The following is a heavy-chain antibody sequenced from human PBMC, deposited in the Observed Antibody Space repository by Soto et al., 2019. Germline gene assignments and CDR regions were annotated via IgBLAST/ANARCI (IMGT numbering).Heavy chain of an antibody. V-gene: IGHV3-30*01. CDR2: ISLDGSNK. J-gene: IGHJ4*02. Sequence: QVQLVESGGGVVQPGRSLRLSCAASGFTFSSYAMHWVRQAPGKGLEWVAFISLDGSNKYYADSVKGRVTISRDNSKYTLYLEMNSPGAEDGAVYDCGRDAVPSYFDYWGQGSLVTVSS. CDR1: GFTFSSYA. CDR3: GRDAVPSYFDY.